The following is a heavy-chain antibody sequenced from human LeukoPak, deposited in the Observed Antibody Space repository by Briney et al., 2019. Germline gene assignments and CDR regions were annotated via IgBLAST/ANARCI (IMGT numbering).Heavy chain of an antibody. Sequence: TGESLRISCKGSGYSFTSYWIGWVRQMPGKGLEWMGRVDSTDSYTNYSPSFQGHVTISADRSISTAYLQWSSLKASDTAMYYCARTLGDCSSSSCPNWFDPWGQGTLVTVSS. D-gene: IGHD2-2*01. J-gene: IGHJ5*02. CDR3: ARTLGDCSSSSCPNWFDP. CDR2: VDSTDSYT. V-gene: IGHV5-10-1*01. CDR1: GYSFTSYW.